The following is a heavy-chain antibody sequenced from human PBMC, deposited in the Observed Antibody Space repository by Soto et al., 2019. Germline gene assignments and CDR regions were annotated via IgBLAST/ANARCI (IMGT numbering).Heavy chain of an antibody. Sequence: QVQLVQSGAEEKKPGASVKVSCKASGYTFTGYAMHWVRQAPGQRLEWMGWINAGNGNTKYSQKFQGRVTITRDTSASTDYMELSSLRSEDTAVYYCARAVAVAADFDYWGQGTLGTVTS. D-gene: IGHD6-19*01. V-gene: IGHV1-3*05. J-gene: IGHJ4*02. CDR1: GYTFTGYA. CDR2: INAGNGNT. CDR3: ARAVAVAADFDY.